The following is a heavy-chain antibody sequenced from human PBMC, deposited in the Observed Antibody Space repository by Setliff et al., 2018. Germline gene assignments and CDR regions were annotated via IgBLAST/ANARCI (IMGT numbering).Heavy chain of an antibody. J-gene: IGHJ3*02. V-gene: IGHV3-48*01. CDR3: AGGGRYCGGDCYQDDAFDI. CDR2: INGGGSIM. Sequence: PGGSLRLSCAASRFTFSSYSMSWVRQAPGKGLEWVSYINGGGSIMYYADSARGRFTISRDNAKNSVTAADTAMYYCAGGGRYCGGDCYQDDAFDIWGQGTMVTVSS. CDR1: RFTFSSYS. D-gene: IGHD2-21*02.